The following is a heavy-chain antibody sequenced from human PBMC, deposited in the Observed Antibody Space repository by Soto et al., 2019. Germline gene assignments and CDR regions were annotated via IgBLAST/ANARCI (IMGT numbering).Heavy chain of an antibody. J-gene: IGHJ4*02. CDR1: GGSISSGGYS. CDR2: IFYSGRT. Sequence: QVQLQESGPGLVKPSQTLSLTCSLSGGSISSGGYSWSWIRQHPGKGLEWIGYIFYSGRTFYNPSLKSRVTMSIDASKNQFSLKLNSVTAADTAVYYCARDGDGYRAFAFWGQGTLVTVSS. V-gene: IGHV4-31*03. CDR3: ARDGDGYRAFAF. D-gene: IGHD5-12*01.